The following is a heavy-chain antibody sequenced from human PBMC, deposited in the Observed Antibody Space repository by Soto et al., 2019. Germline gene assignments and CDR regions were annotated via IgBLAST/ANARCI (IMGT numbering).Heavy chain of an antibody. V-gene: IGHV5-10-1*01. CDR3: AKHNYDSRIKQNWFDP. CDR1: GYSFTSYW. CDR2: IDPSDSYT. D-gene: IGHD3-22*01. J-gene: IGHJ5*02. Sequence: GESLKISCKGSGYSFTSYWISWVRQMPGKGLEWMGRIDPSDSYTNYSPSFQGHVTISADKSISTAYLQWSSLKASDTAMYYCAKHNYDSRIKQNWFDPWGQGTLVTVSS.